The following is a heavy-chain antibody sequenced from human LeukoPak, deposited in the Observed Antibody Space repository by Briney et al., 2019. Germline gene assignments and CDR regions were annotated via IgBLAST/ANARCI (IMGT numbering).Heavy chain of an antibody. V-gene: IGHV3-30*02. D-gene: IGHD4-17*01. Sequence: TGGSLRLSCAASGFTFSSYGMHWVRQAPGKGLEWVAFIQNDGSNKYYAESVKGRFTISRDNSKNTLYLQMNSLRAEDTAVYYCAKVGPWGWTTIDYWGQGTLVTVSS. J-gene: IGHJ4*02. CDR2: IQNDGSNK. CDR3: AKVGPWGWTTIDY. CDR1: GFTFSSYG.